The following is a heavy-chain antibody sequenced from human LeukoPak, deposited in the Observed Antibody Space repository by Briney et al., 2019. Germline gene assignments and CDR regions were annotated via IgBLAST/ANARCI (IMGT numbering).Heavy chain of an antibody. CDR3: AKDREEHSYGYFYYGMDV. Sequence: PGRSLRLSCAASGFTFSSYGMHWVRQAPGKGLEWVAVISYDGSNKYYADSVKGRFTISRDNSKNTPYLQMNSLRAEDTAVYYCAKDREEHSYGYFYYGMDVWGKGTTVTVSS. CDR2: ISYDGSNK. D-gene: IGHD5-18*01. J-gene: IGHJ6*04. V-gene: IGHV3-30*18. CDR1: GFTFSSYG.